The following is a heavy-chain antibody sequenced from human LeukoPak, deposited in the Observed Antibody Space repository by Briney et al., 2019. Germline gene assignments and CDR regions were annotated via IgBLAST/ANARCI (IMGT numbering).Heavy chain of an antibody. V-gene: IGHV4-39*01. CDR2: IHYSGST. D-gene: IGHD6-19*01. CDR3: ARHRRYSSGWFDYFDY. J-gene: IGHJ4*02. Sequence: PSETLSLTCTVSGGSISSSSYYWGWIRQPPGKGLEWIGSIHYSGSTYYNPSLKSRVTISVDTSKNQFSLKLSSVTAADTAVYYCARHRRYSSGWFDYFDYWGQGTLVTVSS. CDR1: GGSISSSSYY.